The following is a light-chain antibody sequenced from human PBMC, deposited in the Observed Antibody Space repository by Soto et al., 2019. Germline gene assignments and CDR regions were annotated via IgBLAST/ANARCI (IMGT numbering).Light chain of an antibody. CDR2: RAS. CDR1: QSLSGN. V-gene: IGKV3-15*01. CDR3: HQYSNWPPWT. J-gene: IGKJ1*01. Sequence: EIVMTQSPATLSVSPGERATLSCRASQSLSGNLAWYQQKPGQAPRLLIYRASTRATGVPARFSASGSGTAFTLTISSLQSEESAVYYCHQYSNWPPWTFGPGTKVEIK.